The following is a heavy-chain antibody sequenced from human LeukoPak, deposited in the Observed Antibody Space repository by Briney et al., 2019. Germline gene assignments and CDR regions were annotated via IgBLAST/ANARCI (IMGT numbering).Heavy chain of an antibody. CDR1: GFTFSSYS. V-gene: IGHV3-53*01. Sequence: GGSLRLSCAASGFTFSSYSINWVRQAPGKGLEWVSVIYGGGSTYYADSVKGRFTISRDTSKNTLNLQMNSLSAEDTAVYHCASWPGAWYGEDSWGQGTLVTVSS. J-gene: IGHJ4*02. D-gene: IGHD3-10*01. CDR2: IYGGGST. CDR3: ASWPGAWYGEDS.